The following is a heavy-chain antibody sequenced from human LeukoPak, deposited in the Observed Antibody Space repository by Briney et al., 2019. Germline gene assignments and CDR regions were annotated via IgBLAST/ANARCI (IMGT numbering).Heavy chain of an antibody. CDR3: AKDSPLGYYDSSGYLDY. V-gene: IGHV3-53*01. J-gene: IGHJ4*02. CDR2: IHSGGDT. Sequence: GGSLRLSCVTSGFNVRTNFMSWVRQAPGKGLEWVSVIHSGGDTYYADSVKGRFTISRDNSKNTLYLQMNSLRAEDTAVYYCAKDSPLGYYDSSGYLDYWGQGTLVTVSS. D-gene: IGHD3-22*01. CDR1: GFNVRTNF.